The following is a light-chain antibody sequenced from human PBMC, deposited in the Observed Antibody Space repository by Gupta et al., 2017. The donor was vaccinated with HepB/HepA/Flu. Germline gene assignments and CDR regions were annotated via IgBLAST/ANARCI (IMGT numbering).Light chain of an antibody. CDR3: SSYTITNTLEV. J-gene: IGLJ1*01. Sequence: QSALTQPASGSGSPGQSIAISCTGTSSDIGGYNFVSWYQQHPGKAPKLILYDVNNRPSGVSNRFSGSKSGNTASLTISGLQAEDEADYYCSSYTITNTLEVFGSGTKVTVL. CDR1: SSDIGGYNF. CDR2: DVN. V-gene: IGLV2-14*01.